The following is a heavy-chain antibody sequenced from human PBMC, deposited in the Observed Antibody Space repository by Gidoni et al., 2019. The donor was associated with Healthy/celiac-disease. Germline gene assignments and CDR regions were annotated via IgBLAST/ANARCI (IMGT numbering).Heavy chain of an antibody. D-gene: IGHD1-26*01. Sequence: QSLTCTVSGGSISSYYWSWIRQPPGKGLEWIGYIYYSGSTNYNPSLKSRVTISVDTSKNQFSLKLSSVTAADTAVYYCARGDRSYYYFDYWGQGTLVTVSS. V-gene: IGHV4-59*01. J-gene: IGHJ4*02. CDR3: ARGDRSYYYFDY. CDR2: IYYSGST. CDR1: GGSISSYY.